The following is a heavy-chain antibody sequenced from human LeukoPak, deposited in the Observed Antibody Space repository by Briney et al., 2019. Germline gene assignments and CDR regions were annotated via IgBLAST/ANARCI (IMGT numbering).Heavy chain of an antibody. CDR3: ARAVVPAAMDAFDI. D-gene: IGHD2-2*01. CDR2: ISGSGSTI. Sequence: GGSLRLSCAASGFTFSDYYMSWIRQAPGKGLEWVSYISGSGSTIYYADSVKGRSTISRDNAKNSLYLQMNSLRAEDTAVYYCARAVVPAAMDAFDIWGQGTMVTVSS. CDR1: GFTFSDYY. J-gene: IGHJ3*02. V-gene: IGHV3-11*04.